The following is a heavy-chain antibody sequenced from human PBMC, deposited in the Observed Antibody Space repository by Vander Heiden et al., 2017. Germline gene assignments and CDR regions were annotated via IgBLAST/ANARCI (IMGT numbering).Heavy chain of an antibody. V-gene: IGHV4-31*03. D-gene: IGHD5-18*01. J-gene: IGHJ6*02. Sequence: QLLLQQSGPGLVTPSQPLSLTCTVSGGSIRSGGYYWSWIRQHPGKGLEWIGYIYYSGSTYYNPSLKSRVTISVDTSKNQFSLKLSSVTAADTAVYYCARVDTARGGYYYYGMDVWGQGTTVTVSS. CDR2: IYYSGST. CDR3: ARVDTARGGYYYYGMDV. CDR1: GGSIRSGGYY.